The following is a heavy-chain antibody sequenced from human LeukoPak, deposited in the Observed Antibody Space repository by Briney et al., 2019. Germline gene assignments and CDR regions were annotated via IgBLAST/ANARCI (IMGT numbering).Heavy chain of an antibody. J-gene: IGHJ6*03. CDR3: ARVYCSSTSCFHYYYYMDV. CDR1: GGSISSGDYY. Sequence: SQTLSLTCTVSGGSISSGDYYWSWIRQPPGKGLEWIGYIYYSGSTYYNPSLKSRVTISVDTSKNQFSLELSSVTAADTAVYYCARVYCSSTSCFHYYYYMDVWGKGTTVTVSS. CDR2: IYYSGST. D-gene: IGHD2-2*01. V-gene: IGHV4-30-4*08.